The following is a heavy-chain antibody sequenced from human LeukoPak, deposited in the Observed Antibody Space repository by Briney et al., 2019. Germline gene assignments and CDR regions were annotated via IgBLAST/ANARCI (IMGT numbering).Heavy chain of an antibody. CDR2: ISSSSSTI. V-gene: IGHV3-48*01. J-gene: IGHJ6*03. CDR1: GFTFSSYS. Sequence: GGSLRLSCAASGFTFSSYSMNWVRQAPGKGLEWVSYISSSSSTIYYADSVKGRFTISRDNAKNSLYLQMNSLRAEDTAVYYCARERYGVVVPAASYYYYYMDVWGKGTTVTVSS. CDR3: ARERYGVVVPAASYYYYYMDV. D-gene: IGHD2-2*01.